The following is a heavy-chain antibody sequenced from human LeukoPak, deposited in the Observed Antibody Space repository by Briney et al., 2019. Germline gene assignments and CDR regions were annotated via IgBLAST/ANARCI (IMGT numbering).Heavy chain of an antibody. Sequence: GGSLRLSCAASGFTFSSYAMSWVRQAPGKGLEWVSAISGSGGSTYYADSVKGRFTISRDNSKNTLYLQMNSLRAEDTAVYYCARASGYSSGWPIDYWGQGTLVTVSS. D-gene: IGHD6-19*01. CDR3: ARASGYSSGWPIDY. V-gene: IGHV3-23*01. CDR2: ISGSGGST. CDR1: GFTFSSYA. J-gene: IGHJ4*02.